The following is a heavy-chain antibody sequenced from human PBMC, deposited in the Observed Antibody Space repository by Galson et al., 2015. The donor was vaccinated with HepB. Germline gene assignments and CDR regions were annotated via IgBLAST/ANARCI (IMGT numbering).Heavy chain of an antibody. V-gene: IGHV4-30-4*01. CDR2: IYYSGST. D-gene: IGHD1-26*01. Sequence: LSLTCAVSGGSISSGGYYWSWIRQPPGKGLEWIGYIYYSGSTYYNPSLKSRVTISVDTSKNQFSLKLSSVTAADTAVYYCARGTHLEEEWELLPVGYWGQGTLVTVSS. CDR1: GGSISSGGYY. CDR3: ARGTHLEEEWELLPVGY. J-gene: IGHJ4*02.